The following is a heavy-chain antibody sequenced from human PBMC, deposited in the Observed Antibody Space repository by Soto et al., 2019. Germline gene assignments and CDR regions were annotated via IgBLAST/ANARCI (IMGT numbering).Heavy chain of an antibody. V-gene: IGHV3-30*18. J-gene: IGHJ6*02. CDR1: GFTLSSYG. D-gene: IGHD3-22*01. Sequence: GGSLRLPCAASGFTLSSYGLHWVSQAPGKXLERVAVISHVGSDKYYADPLKGQFTISKYNSKNTLYLQMNSLRAEDTAVYYCAKDTYYYDSSGYYLYYYYYGMDFWGQGSTVTVSS. CDR3: AKDTYYYDSSGYYLYYYYYGMDF. CDR2: ISHVGSDK.